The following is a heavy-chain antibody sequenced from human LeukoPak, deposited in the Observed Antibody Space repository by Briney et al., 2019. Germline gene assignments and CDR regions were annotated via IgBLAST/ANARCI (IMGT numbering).Heavy chain of an antibody. CDR2: IRDSGGST. V-gene: IGHV3-23*01. CDR1: GITLSNYG. D-gene: IGHD3-22*01. J-gene: IGHJ4*02. Sequence: PGGSLRLSCAVSGITLSNYGMSWVRQAPGKVLEWVAGIRDSGGSTNYADSVKGRFTISRANPKNTLYLQMNSLRAEDTAVYFCARRGVVIRVILVGFHKEAFYFDSWGQGALVTVSS. CDR3: ARRGVVIRVILVGFHKEAFYFDS.